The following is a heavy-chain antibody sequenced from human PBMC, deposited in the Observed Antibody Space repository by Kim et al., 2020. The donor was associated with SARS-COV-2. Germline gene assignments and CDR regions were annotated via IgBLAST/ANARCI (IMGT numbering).Heavy chain of an antibody. D-gene: IGHD2-15*01. Sequence: YYADSWGGRFTISRDNSKNALYLQMNSLRAEDTAVYYCARVVAGINDLDYWGQGTLVTVSS. J-gene: IGHJ4*02. CDR3: ARVVAGINDLDY. V-gene: IGHV3-23*01.